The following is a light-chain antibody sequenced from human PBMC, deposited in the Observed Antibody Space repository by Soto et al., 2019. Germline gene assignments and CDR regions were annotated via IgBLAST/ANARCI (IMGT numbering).Light chain of an antibody. CDR3: QQYNNWPLT. V-gene: IGKV3-15*01. J-gene: IGKJ4*01. CDR1: QSVGSN. Sequence: EIVMTQSPATLSLSPGERATLSCRASQSVGSNLAWYQQTPGQAPRLLIYGASTRATGIPARFSGSGSGTDFTLTISSLQSEDFAVYLCQQYNNWPLTFGGGTKVEI. CDR2: GAS.